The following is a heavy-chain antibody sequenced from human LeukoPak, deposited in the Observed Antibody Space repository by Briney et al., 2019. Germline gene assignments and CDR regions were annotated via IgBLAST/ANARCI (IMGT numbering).Heavy chain of an antibody. CDR3: ARNSSWYFDY. Sequence: SETLSLTCAVSGYSIRSDYYWGWIRQPPGKGLEWIGSIYQSGSTHYNPSLKSRGTISIDTSKNQFSLKLSSMTAADTAVYYCARNSSWYFDYWGQGTLVTVSS. V-gene: IGHV4-38-2*01. CDR2: IYQSGST. CDR1: GYSIRSDYY. J-gene: IGHJ4*02. D-gene: IGHD6-13*01.